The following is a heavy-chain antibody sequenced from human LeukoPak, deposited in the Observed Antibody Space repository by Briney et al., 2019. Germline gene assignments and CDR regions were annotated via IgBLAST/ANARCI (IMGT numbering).Heavy chain of an antibody. D-gene: IGHD3-10*01. CDR2: MYYTGGT. CDR3: ARRYYYGSGNYYNVGNWFDP. CDR1: GGSISISSHY. J-gene: IGHJ5*02. V-gene: IGHV4-39*01. Sequence: SETLSLTCTVSGGSISISSHYWAWIRQPPGKGLEWIGSMYYTGGTYYNPSLKSRVTISIDTSKNQFSLKLNSVTAADTAVYYCARRYYYGSGNYYNVGNWFDPWGQGTLVTVSS.